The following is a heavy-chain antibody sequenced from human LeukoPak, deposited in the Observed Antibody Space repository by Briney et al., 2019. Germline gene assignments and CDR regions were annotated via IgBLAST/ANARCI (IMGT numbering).Heavy chain of an antibody. CDR1: GFSFSNYW. CDR2: TKPDGSEK. D-gene: IGHD3-10*01. CDR3: ARDDGSSCFAH. V-gene: IGHV3-7*01. J-gene: IGHJ4*02. Sequence: PGGSLRLSCAASGFSFSNYWMDWIRQAPGKGLEWVGSTKPDGSEKYYVDSVKGRFTISRDNAKNSLYLQMNGLRAEDTAVYYCARDDGSSCFAHWGQGTQVTVSS.